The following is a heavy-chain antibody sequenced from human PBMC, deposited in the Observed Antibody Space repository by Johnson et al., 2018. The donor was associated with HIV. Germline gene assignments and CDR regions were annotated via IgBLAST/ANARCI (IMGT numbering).Heavy chain of an antibody. CDR2: ISYDGSNK. Sequence: QEQLVESGGGVVQPGRSLRLSCAASGFTFSSYAMHWVRQAPGKGLEWVAVISYDGSNKYYADTVTGRFTISRDNSKNTRYLQMNSLRAEDTAVYYCARVSKYYDSIRGAFDIWGQGTMVTVSS. CDR3: ARVSKYYDSIRGAFDI. V-gene: IGHV3-30-3*01. CDR1: GFTFSSYA. J-gene: IGHJ3*02. D-gene: IGHD3-22*01.